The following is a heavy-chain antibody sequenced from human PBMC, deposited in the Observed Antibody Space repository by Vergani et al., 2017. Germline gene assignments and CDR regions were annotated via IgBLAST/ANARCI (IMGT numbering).Heavy chain of an antibody. CDR1: GYSFTSYW. CDR2: IYPGDSDT. J-gene: IGHJ5*02. Sequence: EVQLVQSGAEVKTPGESLKISCKGSGYSFTSYWIGWVRQMPGKGLEWMGIIYPGDSDTRYSPSFQGQVTISADKTISTAYLQWSSLKASDTAMYYCARSDSPGGYGSGSYYLNWFDPWGQGTLVTVSS. V-gene: IGHV5-51*03. D-gene: IGHD3-10*01. CDR3: ARSDSPGGYGSGSYYLNWFDP.